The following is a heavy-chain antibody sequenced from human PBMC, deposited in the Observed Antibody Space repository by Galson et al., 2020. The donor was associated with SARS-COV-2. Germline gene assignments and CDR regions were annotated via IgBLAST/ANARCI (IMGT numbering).Heavy chain of an antibody. CDR2: ISSSSSYI. CDR1: GFTFSSYS. D-gene: IGHD3-9*01. CDR3: ARVGAYYDSLSGYYDDAFDI. V-gene: IGHV3-21*01. Sequence: NSGGSLRLSCAASGFTFSSYSMNWVRQAPGKGLEWVSSISSSSSYIYYADSVTGRFTISRDNAKNSLYLQMNSLRAEDTAVFYCARVGAYYDSLSGYYDDAFDIWGQGTMVTVSS. J-gene: IGHJ3*02.